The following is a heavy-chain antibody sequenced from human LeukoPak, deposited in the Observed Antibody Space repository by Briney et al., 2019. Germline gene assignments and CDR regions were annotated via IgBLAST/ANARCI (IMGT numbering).Heavy chain of an antibody. V-gene: IGHV4-59*08. CDR3: AGAITFGGVIPA. CDR2: IYYSGST. Sequence: SETLSLTCTVSGGSISSYYWSWIRQPPGKGLEWIGYIYYSGSTNYNPSLESRVTISVDTSKNQFSLKLSSVTAADTAVYYCAGAITFGGVIPAWGQGTLVTVSS. CDR1: GGSISSYY. J-gene: IGHJ4*02. D-gene: IGHD3-16*02.